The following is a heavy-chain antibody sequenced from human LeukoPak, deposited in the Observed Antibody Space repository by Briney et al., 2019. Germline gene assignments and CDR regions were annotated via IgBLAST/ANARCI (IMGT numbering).Heavy chain of an antibody. Sequence: AGTLTLSCAASGVTFSSYSMNWVRQAPGKGLEWVSSISSSSSYIYYADSVKGRFTISRDNAKNSLYLQMNSLRAEDTAVYYCASGPPELLWIDYWGQGTLVTVST. V-gene: IGHV3-21*01. D-gene: IGHD1-26*01. CDR1: GVTFSSYS. CDR3: ASGPPELLWIDY. CDR2: ISSSSSYI. J-gene: IGHJ4*02.